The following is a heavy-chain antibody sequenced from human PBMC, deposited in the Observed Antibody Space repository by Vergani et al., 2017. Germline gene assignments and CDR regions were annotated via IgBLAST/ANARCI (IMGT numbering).Heavy chain of an antibody. CDR2: IKQDGREK. CDR1: GFTFSSYW. J-gene: IGHJ5*02. D-gene: IGHD4-17*01. CDR3: AKDVDSDYGDQDWFDP. Sequence: EVQLVESGGGLVQPGGSLRLSCAASGFTFSSYWMSWVRQAPGKGLEWVANIKQDGREKYYVDSVKGRFTISRDNAKNSLYLQMNSLRAEDTALYYCAKDVDSDYGDQDWFDPWGQGTLVTVSS. V-gene: IGHV3-7*03.